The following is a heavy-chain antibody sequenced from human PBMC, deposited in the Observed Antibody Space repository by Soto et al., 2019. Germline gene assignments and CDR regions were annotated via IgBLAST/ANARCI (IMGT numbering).Heavy chain of an antibody. CDR1: GFTFSSYN. D-gene: IGHD3-22*01. J-gene: IGHJ5*02. Sequence: GGSLRLSCAASGFTFSSYNMNWSRQAPGKGLEWVSSISSSSSYIYYADSVKGRFTISRDNAKNSLYLQMNSLRAEDAAVYYCARGLYYYDSSGYYSPWGQGTLVTVSS. V-gene: IGHV3-21*01. CDR2: ISSSSSYI. CDR3: ARGLYYYDSSGYYSP.